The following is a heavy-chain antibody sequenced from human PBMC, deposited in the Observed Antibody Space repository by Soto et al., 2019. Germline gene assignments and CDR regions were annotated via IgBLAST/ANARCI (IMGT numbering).Heavy chain of an antibody. Sequence: EVQLLDSGGGLVQPGGSLRLSCAASGFTFSNCAMTWVRQCPGKGLECVSGISGSGGRSYYADSVKGRFTISRDNSKSTLYLQMNSLRAEDTAVYYCAKAYFVWSSEQPYYFDYWGQGTLVTVSS. CDR3: AKAYFVWSSEQPYYFDY. D-gene: IGHD3-16*01. CDR2: ISGSGGRS. V-gene: IGHV3-23*01. CDR1: GFTFSNCA. J-gene: IGHJ4*02.